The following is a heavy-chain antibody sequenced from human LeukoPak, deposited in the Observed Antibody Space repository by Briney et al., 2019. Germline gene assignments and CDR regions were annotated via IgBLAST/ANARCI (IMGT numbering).Heavy chain of an antibody. D-gene: IGHD2-21*02. CDR1: GGSISSSSYY. V-gene: IGHV4-39*07. CDR3: ARLVVVTAIRGAFDI. J-gene: IGHJ3*02. Sequence: LETLSLTCTVSGGSISSSSYYWGWIRQPPGKGLEWIGSIYYSGSTNYNPSLKSRVTISVDTSKNQFSLKLSSVTAADTAVYYCARLVVVTAIRGAFDIWGQGTMVTVSS. CDR2: IYYSGST.